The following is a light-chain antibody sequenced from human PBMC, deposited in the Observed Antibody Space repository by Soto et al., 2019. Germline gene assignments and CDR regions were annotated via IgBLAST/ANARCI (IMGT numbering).Light chain of an antibody. Sequence: QSVLTQPPSISGAPGQSITISCTGSSANIGAGYDVHWYQQFPGTAPKLLIHGNNDRPSGVSDRFSASKSGTSASLAITGLQAEDEADYYCASYTGRNAWLFGGGTKLTVL. CDR2: GNN. CDR3: ASYTGRNAWL. V-gene: IGLV1-40*01. J-gene: IGLJ2*01. CDR1: SANIGAGYD.